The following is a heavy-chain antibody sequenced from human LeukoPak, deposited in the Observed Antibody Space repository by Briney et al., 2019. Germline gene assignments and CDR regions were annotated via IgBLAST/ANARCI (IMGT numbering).Heavy chain of an antibody. V-gene: IGHV3-23*01. J-gene: IGHJ4*02. CDR1: GFTFTNFA. CDR3: AKSDVLRYFDWLLPLDY. CDR2: ISGGGEHT. Sequence: GGSLRLSCAASGFTFTNFAMKWVRQAPGKGLEWVADISGGGEHTYYADSVKGRFTISRDNSKNTLYLQMNSLRAEDTPVYYCAKSDVLRYFDWLLPLDYWGQGTLVTVSS. D-gene: IGHD3-9*01.